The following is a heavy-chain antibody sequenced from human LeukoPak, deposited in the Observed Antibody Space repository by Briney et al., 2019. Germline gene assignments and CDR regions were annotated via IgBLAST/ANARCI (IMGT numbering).Heavy chain of an antibody. J-gene: IGHJ5*02. Sequence: GGSLRLSCAASGFTFSSYAMSWVRQAPGKGLEWVSTISDSGSPDYADSVKGRFTISRDNAKNTVYLQMNSLRAEDTAVYFCAKTICGYCSRTSCLNWFDPWGQGTLVTVSS. V-gene: IGHV3-23*01. CDR3: AKTICGYCSRTSCLNWFDP. D-gene: IGHD2-2*03. CDR1: GFTFSSYA. CDR2: ISDSGSP.